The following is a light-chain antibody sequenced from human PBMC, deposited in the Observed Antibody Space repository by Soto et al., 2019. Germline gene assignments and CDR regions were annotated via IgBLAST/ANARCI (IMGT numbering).Light chain of an antibody. CDR3: QQYYSYPRT. Sequence: AIRMTQSPSSFSASTGDRVTITCRASQDINTYLAWYQQKPGKAPKLLIYSASTLQSGVPSRFSGSGSGTDFTLTISCLQSEDFATYYCQQYYSYPRTFGQGTRLEI. J-gene: IGKJ5*01. V-gene: IGKV1-8*01. CDR1: QDINTY. CDR2: SAS.